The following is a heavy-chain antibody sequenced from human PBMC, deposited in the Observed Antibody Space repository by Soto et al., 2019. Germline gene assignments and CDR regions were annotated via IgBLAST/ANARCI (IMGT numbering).Heavy chain of an antibody. CDR1: GGSISSGSHY. J-gene: IGHJ5*02. V-gene: IGHV4-39*01. D-gene: IGHD2-2*01. CDR3: ASHTGCSSTSCYNWFDP. CDR2: IYYSGST. Sequence: SETLSLTCTVSGGSISSGSHYWGWIRQPPGKGLEWIGSIYYSGSTYYNPSLKSRVTISVDTSKNQFSLTVSSVTAADTAVYFCASHTGCSSTSCYNWFDPWGQGILVTVSS.